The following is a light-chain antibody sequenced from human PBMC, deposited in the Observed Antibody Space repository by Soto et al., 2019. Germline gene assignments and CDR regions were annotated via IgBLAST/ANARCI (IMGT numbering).Light chain of an antibody. J-gene: IGLJ1*01. CDR3: SSHGGNSPYV. CDR2: EVN. Sequence: QSVLTQPPSASGSPGQSVAISCTGTTSDIGGYNYVSWYQQHPGKAPKLMIYEVNKRPSGVPDRFSDSKSGNTASLTVSGLQAEDEADYYCSSHGGNSPYVFGTGTKLTVL. V-gene: IGLV2-8*01. CDR1: TSDIGGYNY.